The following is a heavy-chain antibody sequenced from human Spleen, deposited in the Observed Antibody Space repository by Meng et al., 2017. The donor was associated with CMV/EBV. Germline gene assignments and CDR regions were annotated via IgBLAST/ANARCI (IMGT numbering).Heavy chain of an antibody. D-gene: IGHD2-2*01. CDR1: GFTFDDYT. CDR2: ITWDGTNT. J-gene: IGHJ6*02. CDR3: AKFGYCSTTNCLDYGMDV. V-gene: IGHV3-43*01. Sequence: GGSLRLSCAASGFTFDDYTMHWVRQSPGKGLEWVSLITWDGTNTYYADSVKGRFTISRDNNKNSLYLQMSSLRTEDTALYYCAKFGYCSTTNCLDYGMDVWGQGTTVTVSS.